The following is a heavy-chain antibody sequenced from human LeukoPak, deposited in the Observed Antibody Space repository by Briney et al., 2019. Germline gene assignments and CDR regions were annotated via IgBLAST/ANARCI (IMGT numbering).Heavy chain of an antibody. D-gene: IGHD3-10*02. CDR1: GGSFSGYY. V-gene: IGHV4-34*01. J-gene: IGHJ4*02. CDR2: INHSGST. CDR3: ARHDRGARFFH. Sequence: NSSETLSLTCAVYGGSFSGYYWSWIRQPPGKGLEWIGEINHSGSTNYNPSLKSRVTISVDTSKNQFSLKLSSVTAADTAVYYCARHDRGARFFHWGQGTLVTVSS.